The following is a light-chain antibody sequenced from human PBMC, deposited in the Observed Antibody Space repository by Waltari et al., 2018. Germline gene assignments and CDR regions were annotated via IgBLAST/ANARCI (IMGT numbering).Light chain of an antibody. CDR3: CSYAGSYTWV. CDR2: DVS. Sequence: QSALTPPRSVSGSPGPSVTISCTGTSSAVGGYKYGSWFQQHAGKAPRLMIYDVSERPSGVPDRFSGSKSGNTASLTISGLQAEDEADYYCCSYAGSYTWVFGGGTKLTVL. CDR1: SSAVGGYKY. V-gene: IGLV2-11*01. J-gene: IGLJ3*02.